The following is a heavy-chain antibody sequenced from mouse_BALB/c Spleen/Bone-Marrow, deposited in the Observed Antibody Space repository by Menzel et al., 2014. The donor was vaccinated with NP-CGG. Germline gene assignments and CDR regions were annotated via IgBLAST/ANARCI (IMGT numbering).Heavy chain of an antibody. V-gene: IGHV5-9-2*01. Sequence: EVKVVESGGGLVKSGGSLKLSCAASGFTFNNYGMSWVRQTPEKRLEGVATISGGGSYTFYPESVKGRFTISRDNAKNDLYLQLSSLRSEDTALYYCARHAYYDQTEVSFVYWGQGTLVTVSA. CDR1: GFTFNNYG. D-gene: IGHD2-4*01. CDR3: ARHAYYDQTEVSFVY. J-gene: IGHJ3*01. CDR2: ISGGGSYT.